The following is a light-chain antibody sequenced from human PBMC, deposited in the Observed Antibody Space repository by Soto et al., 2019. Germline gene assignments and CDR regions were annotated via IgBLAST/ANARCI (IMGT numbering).Light chain of an antibody. CDR2: DSS. J-gene: IGKJ5*01. Sequence: EVVLTQSPATLSLSPGERATLSCRASQSVGNFLAWYQQKPGQAPRLLIYDSSNRATGITARFSGSGSGTDFTLTISSLQPEDFAVYYCQQRSNWPPSITFGQGTRLEIK. V-gene: IGKV3-11*01. CDR3: QQRSNWPPSIT. CDR1: QSVGNF.